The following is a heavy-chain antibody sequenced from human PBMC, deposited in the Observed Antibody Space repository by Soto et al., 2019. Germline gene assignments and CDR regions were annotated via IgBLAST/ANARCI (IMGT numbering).Heavy chain of an antibody. J-gene: IGHJ6*02. CDR3: ARAISYDAWSAHSPMDV. D-gene: IGHD3-3*01. Sequence: TSETLSLTCTVSGGSVGSGSYYWSWIRQPPGKGLEWIGYIFPSGSTYYNPSLKSRVTISVDRSKNQFSLKLSCVTAADTAVYYCARAISYDAWSAHSPMDVWGQGTTVTVSS. CDR1: GGSVGSGSYY. V-gene: IGHV4-61*01. CDR2: IFPSGST.